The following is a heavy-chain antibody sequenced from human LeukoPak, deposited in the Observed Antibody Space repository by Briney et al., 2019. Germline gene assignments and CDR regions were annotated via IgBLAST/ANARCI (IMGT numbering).Heavy chain of an antibody. D-gene: IGHD6-6*01. J-gene: IGHJ5*02. Sequence: GASVKVSCKASGYTFTSYYMHWVRQAPGQGLEWMGIINPSGGSTSYAQKFQGRVTMTRDMSTSTVYMELSSLRSEDTAVYYCARDSIAARPRGGWFDPWGQGTLVTVSS. CDR2: INPSGGST. CDR1: GYTFTSYY. V-gene: IGHV1-46*01. CDR3: ARDSIAARPRGGWFDP.